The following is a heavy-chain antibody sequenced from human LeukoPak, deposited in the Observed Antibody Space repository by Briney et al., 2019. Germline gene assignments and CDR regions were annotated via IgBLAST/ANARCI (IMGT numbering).Heavy chain of an antibody. J-gene: IGHJ6*02. D-gene: IGHD3-10*01. CDR1: GFSFSDYG. Sequence: GGSLRLSCAASGFSFSDYGIHWVRQALGKGLEWVALISYDGSNEYYANSVKGRFTISRDNSRNTVSLQMNSLRAEDTAVYYCAKEWGSGSYFNYYYYGMDVWGQGTTVTVSS. CDR2: ISYDGSNE. CDR3: AKEWGSGSYFNYYYYGMDV. V-gene: IGHV3-30*18.